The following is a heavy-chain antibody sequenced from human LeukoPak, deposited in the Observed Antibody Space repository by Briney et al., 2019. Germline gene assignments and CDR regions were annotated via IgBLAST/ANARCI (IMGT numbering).Heavy chain of an antibody. V-gene: IGHV4-39*01. D-gene: IGHD2-2*03. J-gene: IGHJ3*02. CDR1: GGSISSSSYY. Sequence: PSETLSLTCTVSGGSISSSSYYWGWIRQPPGKGLEWIGIIYYSGSTYYNPSLKSRVTISVDTSKNQFSLKLSSVTAADTAVYYCARVGYCSSTSCYKNAFDIWGQGTMVTVSS. CDR3: ARVGYCSSTSCYKNAFDI. CDR2: IYYSGST.